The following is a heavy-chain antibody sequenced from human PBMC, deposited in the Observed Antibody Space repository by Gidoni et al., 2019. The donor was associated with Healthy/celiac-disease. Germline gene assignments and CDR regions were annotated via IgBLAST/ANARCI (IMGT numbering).Heavy chain of an antibody. CDR3: ARDDVGATTNDY. D-gene: IGHD1-26*01. Sequence: EVQLVESGGGLVKPRGSLRLSCAASGLPFSSYSMNWVRQAPGKGLEWVSSISSSSSYIYYADSVKGRFTISRDNAKNSLYLQMNSLRAEDTAVYYCARDDVGATTNDYWGQGTLVTVSS. CDR2: ISSSSSYI. CDR1: GLPFSSYS. J-gene: IGHJ4*02. V-gene: IGHV3-21*01.